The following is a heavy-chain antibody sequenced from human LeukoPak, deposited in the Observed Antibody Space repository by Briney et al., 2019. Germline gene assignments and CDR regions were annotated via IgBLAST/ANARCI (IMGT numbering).Heavy chain of an antibody. CDR2: IYYSGST. V-gene: IGHV4-39*07. Sequence: PSETLSLTCTVSGGSISSSSYYWGWIRQPPGKGLEWIGSIYYSGSTYYNPSLKSRVTISVDTSKNQFSLKLSSVTAADTAVYYCARDQYGDYALDYWGQGTLVTVSS. D-gene: IGHD4-17*01. CDR1: GGSISSSSYY. CDR3: ARDQYGDYALDY. J-gene: IGHJ4*02.